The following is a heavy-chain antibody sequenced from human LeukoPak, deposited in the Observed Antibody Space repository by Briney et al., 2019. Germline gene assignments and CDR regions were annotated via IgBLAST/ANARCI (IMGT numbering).Heavy chain of an antibody. Sequence: GGSLRLSCAASGFTFSSYSMSWVRQAPGKGLEWVSYISSSSNTIYYADSVKGRFSISRDNAKNSLYLQMNSLRAEDTAVYYCAKEWPLFFGVPNPFDYWGQGTLVTVSS. D-gene: IGHD3-10*01. CDR2: ISSSSNTI. J-gene: IGHJ4*02. V-gene: IGHV3-48*01. CDR1: GFTFSSYS. CDR3: AKEWPLFFGVPNPFDY.